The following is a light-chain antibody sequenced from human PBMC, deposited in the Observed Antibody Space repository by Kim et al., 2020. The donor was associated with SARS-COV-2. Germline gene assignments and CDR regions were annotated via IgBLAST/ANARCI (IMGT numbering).Light chain of an antibody. Sequence: GQKVSISSSGSRSNIANNSVSWYQQLPRTSPKLLIYDNDNRPSGIPDRFSGSKSGTSATLGITGLQTGDEADYYCGTWDTSLRTYVFGPGTKVTVL. CDR3: GTWDTSLRTYV. J-gene: IGLJ1*01. CDR1: RSNIANNS. V-gene: IGLV1-51*01. CDR2: DND.